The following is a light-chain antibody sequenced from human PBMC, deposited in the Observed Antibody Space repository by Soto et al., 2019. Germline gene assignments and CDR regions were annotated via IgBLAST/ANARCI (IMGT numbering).Light chain of an antibody. Sequence: EIVLTQSPATLSLSPGERATLSCRASQSVSTNLAWYQQKPGQAPRLLIYGASSRATGIPDRFSGSGSGTDFTLTISRLEPEDFAVYYCQQYGSSLTFGPGTKVDIK. CDR3: QQYGSSLT. V-gene: IGKV3-20*01. J-gene: IGKJ3*01. CDR2: GAS. CDR1: QSVSTN.